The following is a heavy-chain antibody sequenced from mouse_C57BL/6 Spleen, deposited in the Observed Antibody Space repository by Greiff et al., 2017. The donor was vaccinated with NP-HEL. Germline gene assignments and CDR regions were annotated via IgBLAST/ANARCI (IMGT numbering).Heavy chain of an antibody. Sequence: QVQLQQSGPELVKPGASVKLSCKASGYTFTSYDINWVKQRPGQGLEWIGWIYPRDGSTKYNEKFKGKATLTVDTSSSTAYMELHSLTSEDSAVYCCARPYYDYDGGPWFAYWGQGTLVTVSA. CDR3: ARPYYDYDGGPWFAY. V-gene: IGHV1-85*01. CDR2: IYPRDGST. D-gene: IGHD2-4*01. J-gene: IGHJ3*01. CDR1: GYTFTSYD.